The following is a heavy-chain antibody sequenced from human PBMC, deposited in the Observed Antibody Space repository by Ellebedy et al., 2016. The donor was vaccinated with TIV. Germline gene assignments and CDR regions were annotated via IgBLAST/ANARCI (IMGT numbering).Heavy chain of an antibody. Sequence: GGSLRLSXAASGFTFSAFGMHWVRQAPGKGLEWVALISFDGSEKYYVESVKGRFTISRDNSKNTLYLQVNSLRAEDTAVYYCAKSKSTYIVGADPFESWGQGTLVTVPS. CDR3: AKSKSTYIVGADPFES. CDR1: GFTFSAFG. V-gene: IGHV3-30*18. D-gene: IGHD1-26*01. CDR2: ISFDGSEK. J-gene: IGHJ4*02.